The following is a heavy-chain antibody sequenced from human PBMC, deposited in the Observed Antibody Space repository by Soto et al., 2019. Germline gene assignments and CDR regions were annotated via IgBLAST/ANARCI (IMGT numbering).Heavy chain of an antibody. CDR2: IFSNDEK. CDR3: ARIGIAAAAYWFDP. CDR1: GFSLSNARMG. D-gene: IGHD6-25*01. Sequence: SGPTLVNPTETLTLTCTVSGFSLSNARMGVSWIRQPPGKALEWLAHIFSNDEKSYSTSLKSRLTISKDTSKSQVVLTMTNMDPVDTATYYCARIGIAAAAYWFDPWGQGTLVTVSS. J-gene: IGHJ5*02. V-gene: IGHV2-26*01.